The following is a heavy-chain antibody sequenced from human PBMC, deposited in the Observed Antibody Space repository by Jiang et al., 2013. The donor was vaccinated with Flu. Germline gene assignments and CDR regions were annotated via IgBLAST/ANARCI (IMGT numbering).Heavy chain of an antibody. D-gene: IGHD6-19*01. CDR3: ARDWVESGWWNTLDY. J-gene: IGHJ4*02. CDR2: INAGNGNT. CDR1: GYTFTSYA. V-gene: IGHV1-3*01. Sequence: SGAEVKKPGASVKVSCKASGYTFTSYAMHWVRQAPGQRLEWMGWINAGNGNTKYSQKFQGRVTITRDTSASTAYMELSSLRSEDTAVYYCARDWVESGWWNTLDYWGQGTLVTVSS.